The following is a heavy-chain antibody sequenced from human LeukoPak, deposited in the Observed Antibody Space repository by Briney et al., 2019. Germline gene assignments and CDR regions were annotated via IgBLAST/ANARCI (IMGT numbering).Heavy chain of an antibody. V-gene: IGHV4-31*03. J-gene: IGHJ5*02. D-gene: IGHD2-2*01. Sequence: SGTLSLTCTVSGGSISSGGYYWSWIRQHPGKGLEWIGYIYYSGSTYYNPSLKSRVTISVDTSKNQFSLKLSSVTAADTAVYYCARLIIVVVPAAPLGWFDPWGQGTLVTVSS. CDR3: ARLIIVVVPAAPLGWFDP. CDR1: GGSISSGGYY. CDR2: IYYSGST.